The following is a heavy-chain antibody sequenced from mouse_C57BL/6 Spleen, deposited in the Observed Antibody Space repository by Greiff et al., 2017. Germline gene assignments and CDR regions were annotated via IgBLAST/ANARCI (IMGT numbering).Heavy chain of an antibody. CDR2: INPYNGDT. J-gene: IGHJ4*01. D-gene: IGHD2-3*01. CDR3: ARDHDPYYAMDY. V-gene: IGHV1-20*01. CDR1: GYSFTGYF. Sequence: EVQLQESGPELVKPGDSVKISCKASGYSFTGYFMNWVMQSHGKSLEWIGRINPYNGDTFYNQKFKGKATLTVDKSSSTSHMELRSLTSEDSAVYYCARDHDPYYAMDYWGQGTSVTVSS.